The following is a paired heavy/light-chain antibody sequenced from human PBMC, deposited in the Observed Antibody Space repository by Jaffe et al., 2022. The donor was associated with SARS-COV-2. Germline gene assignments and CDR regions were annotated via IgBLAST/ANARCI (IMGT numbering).Light chain of an antibody. Sequence: QSVLTQPPSASGTPGQRVTISCSGSSSNIGSNTVNWYQQLPGTAPKLLIYSNNQRPSGVPDRFSGSKSGTSASLAISGLQSEDEADYYCAAWDDSLNGLYVFGTGTKVTVL. CDR1: SSNIGSNT. J-gene: IGLJ1*01. V-gene: IGLV1-44*01. CDR3: AAWDDSLNGLYV. CDR2: SNN.
Heavy chain of an antibody. Sequence: EVQLVESGGGLVKPGGSLRLSCAASGFTFSSYSMNWVRQAPGKGLEWVSSISSSSSYIYYADSVKGRFTISRDNAKNSLYLQMNSLRAEDTAVYYCARAWGDSYGYDWVSFDYGMDVWGQGTTVTVSS. CDR2: ISSSSSYI. J-gene: IGHJ6*02. D-gene: IGHD5-18*01. CDR3: ARAWGDSYGYDWVSFDYGMDV. CDR1: GFTFSSYS. V-gene: IGHV3-21*01.